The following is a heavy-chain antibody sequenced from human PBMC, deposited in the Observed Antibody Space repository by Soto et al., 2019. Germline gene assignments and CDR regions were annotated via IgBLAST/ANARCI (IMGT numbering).Heavy chain of an antibody. D-gene: IGHD2-15*01. Sequence: QVQLVESGGGVVQPGRSLRLSCAASGFTFSSYGMHWVRQAPGKGLEWVAVISYDGSNKYYADSVKGRFTISRDNSKNTLYLQMNSLRAEDTAVYYCAKIPQKTCSGGSCYSWWGQGTLVIVSS. CDR1: GFTFSSYG. CDR2: ISYDGSNK. J-gene: IGHJ4*02. V-gene: IGHV3-30*18. CDR3: AKIPQKTCSGGSCYSW.